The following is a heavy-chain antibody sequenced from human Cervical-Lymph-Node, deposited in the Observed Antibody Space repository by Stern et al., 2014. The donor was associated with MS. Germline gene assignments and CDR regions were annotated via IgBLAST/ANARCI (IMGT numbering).Heavy chain of an antibody. CDR1: GGSISSGGSS. CDR3: ARGGVIYTQDRNGFDV. Sequence: VQLVESGSGQAKPSQTLSLTCAVSGGSISSGGSSWNWIRQPPGKGLEWIGFIYHSGSTYYNPSLKGRVFISVGPSKNQFALNLRSVTAADTAVYYCARGGVIYTQDRNGFDVWGQGTMVTVSS. V-gene: IGHV4-30-2*01. CDR2: IYHSGST. D-gene: IGHD2-21*01. J-gene: IGHJ3*01.